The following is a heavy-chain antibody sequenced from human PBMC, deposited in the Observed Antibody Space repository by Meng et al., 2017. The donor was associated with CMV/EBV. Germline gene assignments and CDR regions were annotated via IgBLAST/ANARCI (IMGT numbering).Heavy chain of an antibody. D-gene: IGHD2-15*01. CDR2: IIPIFGTA. CDR1: GGNFSRYA. J-gene: IGHJ4*02. CDR3: ARNQPSRGWSHEDY. V-gene: IGHV1-69*12. Sequence: VQLVQLGCGGKKPGSWVKASSKACGGNFSRYAISWVRQAPGQGLEWMGGIIPIFGTANYAQKFQGRVTITADESTSTAYMELSSLRSEDTAVYYCARNQPSRGWSHEDYWGQGTLVTVSS.